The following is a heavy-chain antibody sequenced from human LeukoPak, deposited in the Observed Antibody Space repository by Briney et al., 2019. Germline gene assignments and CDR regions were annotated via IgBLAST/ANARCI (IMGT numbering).Heavy chain of an antibody. CDR1: GFIFSASG. D-gene: IGHD3-16*01. J-gene: IGHJ4*02. V-gene: IGHV3-30*02. CDR3: AKDPGLGGDRDY. CDR2: ITVDGNTK. Sequence: AGRTLRLSCAASGFIFSASGMHWVRQAPGKGLEWVTFITVDGNTKYYADSVKGRFTISRDNSKDTVYLQMNSLRTEDTALYYCAKDPGLGGDRDYWGQGTLVTVSS.